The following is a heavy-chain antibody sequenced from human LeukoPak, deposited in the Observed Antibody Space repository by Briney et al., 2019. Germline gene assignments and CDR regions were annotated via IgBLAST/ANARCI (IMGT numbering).Heavy chain of an antibody. CDR3: ARSPMVRGVIMIYYYGMDV. Sequence: ASVKVSCKASGYTFTSYGISWVRQAPGQGLEWVGWISAYNGNTNDARKPQGRVTMTTDTSTSTAYMELRSLRSDDTAVYYCARSPMVRGVIMIYYYGMDVWGQGTTVTVSS. D-gene: IGHD3-10*01. CDR2: ISAYNGNT. CDR1: GYTFTSYG. V-gene: IGHV1-18*01. J-gene: IGHJ6*02.